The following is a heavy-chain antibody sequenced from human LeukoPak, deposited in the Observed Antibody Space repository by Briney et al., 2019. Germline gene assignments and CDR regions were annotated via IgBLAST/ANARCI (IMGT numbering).Heavy chain of an antibody. CDR1: GDSVSSNSAA. D-gene: IGHD2-2*01. CDR2: TYYKSKWYN. Sequence: SQTLLLTCAISGDSVSSNSAAWNWIRQSPSRGLEWLGRTYYKSKWYNDYAVSVKSRMTINPDTSKNHFSLQLNSVTPEDTAVYYCARGGCSSTSCRRYFDYWGQGTLVTVSS. J-gene: IGHJ4*02. V-gene: IGHV6-1*01. CDR3: ARGGCSSTSCRRYFDY.